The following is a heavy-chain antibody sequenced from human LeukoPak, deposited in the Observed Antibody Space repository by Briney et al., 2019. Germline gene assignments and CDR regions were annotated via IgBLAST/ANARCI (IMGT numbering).Heavy chain of an antibody. CDR3: ARVPDSSGYYYVDAFDI. D-gene: IGHD3-22*01. CDR1: GYTFTSYG. Sequence: ASVKVSCKASGYTFTSYGISWVRQAPGQRLEWMGWINAGNGNTKYSQKFQGRVTITRDTSASTAYMELSSLRSEDTAVYYCARVPDSSGYYYVDAFDIWGQGTMVTVSS. V-gene: IGHV1-3*01. CDR2: INAGNGNT. J-gene: IGHJ3*02.